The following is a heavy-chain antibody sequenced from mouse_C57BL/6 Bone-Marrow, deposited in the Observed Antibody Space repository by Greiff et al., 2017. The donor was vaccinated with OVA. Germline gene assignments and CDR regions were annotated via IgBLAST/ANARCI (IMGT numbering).Heavy chain of an antibody. CDR2: IRLKSDNYAT. J-gene: IGHJ2*01. CDR3: TGSSGSSYYFDY. D-gene: IGHD3-2*02. Sequence: EVKVEESGGGLVQPGGSMKLSCVASGFTFSNYWMNWVRQSPEKGLEWVAQIRLKSDNYATHYAESVKGRFTISRDDSKSSVYLQMNNLRAEDTGIYYCTGSSGSSYYFDYWGQGTTLTVSS. V-gene: IGHV6-3*01. CDR1: GFTFSNYW.